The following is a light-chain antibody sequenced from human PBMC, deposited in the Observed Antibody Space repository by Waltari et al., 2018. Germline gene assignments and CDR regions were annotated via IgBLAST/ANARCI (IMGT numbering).Light chain of an antibody. Sequence: QSALTQPASVSGSPGQSITIPCTGTTSYVGHYNYVSWYQQHPGKVPKLIIYGVSNRPSGVSNRFSGSKSGNTASLTISGLQAEDEADYYCSSYTGGSTFYVFGTGTKVAVL. CDR2: GVS. V-gene: IGLV2-14*01. CDR1: TSYVGHYNY. CDR3: SSYTGGSTFYV. J-gene: IGLJ1*01.